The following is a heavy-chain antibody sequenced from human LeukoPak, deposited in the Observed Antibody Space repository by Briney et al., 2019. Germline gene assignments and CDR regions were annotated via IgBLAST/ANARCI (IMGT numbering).Heavy chain of an antibody. Sequence: GESLKISFHGSGYLLPSYWIGRVRQMPAKGLEWMVIIYPGDSDTRYSPSFQGQVTISADKSISTAYLQWSSLKASDTAMYYCARRTLKCGGDCYRVDYWGQGALVTVSS. V-gene: IGHV5-51*01. CDR2: IYPGDSDT. J-gene: IGHJ4*02. CDR1: GYLLPSYW. CDR3: ARRTLKCGGDCYRVDY. D-gene: IGHD2-21*02.